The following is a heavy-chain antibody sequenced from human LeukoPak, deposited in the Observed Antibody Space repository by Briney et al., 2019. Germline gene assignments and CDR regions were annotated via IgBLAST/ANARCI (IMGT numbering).Heavy chain of an antibody. D-gene: IGHD7-27*01. V-gene: IGHV3-23*01. CDR2: ITGSSTWT. CDR3: AKEMASLGTGFFDL. CDR1: RVTYATND. J-gene: IGHJ2*01. Sequence: GGSLRLPYEASRVTYATNDTISASQAPGKGLEWVSGITGSSTWTYYADSVRGRFTISRDNSKNTLHLQMNNLTADDTAIYYCAKEMASLGTGFFDLWGGGTLVTVSS.